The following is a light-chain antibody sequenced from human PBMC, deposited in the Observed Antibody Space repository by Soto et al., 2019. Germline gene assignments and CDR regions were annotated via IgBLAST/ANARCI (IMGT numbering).Light chain of an antibody. Sequence: NFMLTKPHSVSESPGRTVTISCTRSSGNIASNYVQWYQQRPGSSPTTLIYANNQRPSGVPDRFSGSIDSSSNSASLSISGLRTEDEDYYYCQSYDTTNVYVFGSGTKLTVL. CDR2: ANN. V-gene: IGLV6-57*01. CDR3: QSYDTTNVYV. J-gene: IGLJ1*01. CDR1: SGNIASNY.